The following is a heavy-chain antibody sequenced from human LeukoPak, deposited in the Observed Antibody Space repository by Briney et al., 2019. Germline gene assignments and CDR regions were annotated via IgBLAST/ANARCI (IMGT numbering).Heavy chain of an antibody. D-gene: IGHD3-22*01. J-gene: IGHJ3*02. CDR2: IYISGST. CDR1: GGSISSGSYY. Sequence: SETLSLTCTVSGGSISSGSYYWSWIRQPAGKGLEWIGRIYISGSTNYNPSLKSRATISVDTSKNQFSLKLSSVTAADTAVYYCAGPSSYYDSSGYFSFDIWGQGTMVTVSS. CDR3: AGPSSYYDSSGYFSFDI. V-gene: IGHV4-61*02.